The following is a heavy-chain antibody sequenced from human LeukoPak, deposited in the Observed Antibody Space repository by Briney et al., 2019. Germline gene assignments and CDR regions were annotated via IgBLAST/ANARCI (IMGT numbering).Heavy chain of an antibody. Sequence: ASVKVSCKASGYTFSDYYMHWVRQAPGQGLEWMGWINPNSGGANYAQSFQGRVALTRDTSITTAYMEVSRLTSDDTAVYYCARGSLKSSADGFDLWGQGTMVTVS. CDR3: ARGSLKSSADGFDL. CDR1: GYTFSDYY. CDR2: INPNSGGA. J-gene: IGHJ3*01. V-gene: IGHV1-2*02.